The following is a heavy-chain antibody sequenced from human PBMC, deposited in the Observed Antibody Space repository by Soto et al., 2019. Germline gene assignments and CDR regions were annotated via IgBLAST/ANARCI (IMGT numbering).Heavy chain of an antibody. D-gene: IGHD3-22*01. CDR3: ALSYYDSSDYYFDY. V-gene: IGHV3-30-3*01. CDR1: GFTFSSYA. J-gene: IGHJ4*02. CDR2: ISYDGSNK. Sequence: PGGSLRLSCAASGFTFSSYAMHWVRQAPGKGLEWVAVISYDGSNKYYADSVKGRFTISRDNSKNTLYLQMNSLRAEDTAVYYCALSYYDSSDYYFDYWGQGTLVTVSS.